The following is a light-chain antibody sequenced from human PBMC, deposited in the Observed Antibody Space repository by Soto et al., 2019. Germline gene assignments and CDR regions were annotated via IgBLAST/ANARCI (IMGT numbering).Light chain of an antibody. J-gene: IGKJ1*01. CDR3: QHYNSYSEA. Sequence: DIQMTQSPSTLSASLGDRVTIACRASQVIRTWVAWYQQKPGKAPKLLIYRESTLESGVSARFSGSRSGPDFTLTISSLQPDDFATYYCQHYNSYSEAFGQGTKV. CDR2: RES. CDR1: QVIRTW. V-gene: IGKV1-5*03.